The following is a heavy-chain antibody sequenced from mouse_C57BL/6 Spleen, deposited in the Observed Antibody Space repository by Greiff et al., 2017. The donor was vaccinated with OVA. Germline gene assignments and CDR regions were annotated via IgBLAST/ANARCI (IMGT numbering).Heavy chain of an antibody. J-gene: IGHJ2*01. CDR3: ARENDY. CDR2: ISYDGSN. Sequence: DVQLQESGPGLVKPSQSLSLTCSVTGYSITSGYYWNWIRQFPGNKLEWMGYISYDGSNNYNPSLKNRISITRDTSKNQFFLKLKSVTTEDTATYYCARENDYWGQGTTLTVSS. V-gene: IGHV3-6*01. CDR1: GYSITSGYY.